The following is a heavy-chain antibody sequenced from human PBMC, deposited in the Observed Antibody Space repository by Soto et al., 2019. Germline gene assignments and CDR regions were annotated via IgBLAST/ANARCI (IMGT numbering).Heavy chain of an antibody. CDR1: GGSISSSSHY. V-gene: IGHV4-39*01. D-gene: IGHD5-18*01. J-gene: IGHJ6*03. Sequence: QLQLQESGPGLVKPSETLSLTCTVSGGSISSSSHYWGWIRQPLGKGLEWIGNIYYSGNTYYNPSLKSRVTISVDTSKNQFTLKLSSVTAADTAVFYCARVQSGGYSYGYYMDVWGKGTTVTVSS. CDR2: IYYSGNT. CDR3: ARVQSGGYSYGYYMDV.